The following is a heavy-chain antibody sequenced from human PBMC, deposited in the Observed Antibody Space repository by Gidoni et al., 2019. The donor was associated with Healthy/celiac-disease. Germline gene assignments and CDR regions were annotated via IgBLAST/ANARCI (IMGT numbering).Heavy chain of an antibody. D-gene: IGHD2-2*02. J-gene: IGHJ5*02. V-gene: IGHV3-23*01. Sequence: EVQLLESGGGLVQPGGSLRLSCAASGFTFSSYAMSWVRQAPGKGLEWVSAISGSGGSTYYADSVKGRFTISRDNSKNTLYLQMNSLRAEDTAVYYCAKGSCSSTSCYKRGNWFDPWGQGTLVTVSS. CDR3: AKGSCSSTSCYKRGNWFDP. CDR1: GFTFSSYA. CDR2: ISGSGGST.